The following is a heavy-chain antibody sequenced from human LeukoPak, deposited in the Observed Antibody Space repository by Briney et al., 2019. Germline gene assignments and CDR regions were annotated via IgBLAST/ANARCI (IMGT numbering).Heavy chain of an antibody. CDR2: IYPGDSDT. Sequence: PGESLKISCKGPGYSFTSYWIGWVRQMPGKGLEWMGIIYPGDSDTRYSPSFQGQVTISADKSISTAYLQWSSLKASDTAMYYCATKAAAGKHYFDYWGQGTLVTVSS. CDR3: ATKAAAGKHYFDY. CDR1: GYSFTSYW. D-gene: IGHD6-13*01. J-gene: IGHJ4*02. V-gene: IGHV5-51*01.